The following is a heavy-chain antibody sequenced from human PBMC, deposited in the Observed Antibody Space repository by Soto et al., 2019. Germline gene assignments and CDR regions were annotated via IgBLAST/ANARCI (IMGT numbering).Heavy chain of an antibody. J-gene: IGHJ4*02. V-gene: IGHV1-18*01. Sequence: QVQLVQSGAEVKEPGASVKISCKASGYTFTSYGISWVRQAPGQGLEWMSWISAYNGDTNYAQKVQGRVTITSDTSTSTAFMERRSLSSDDTAVYYCVRDPDGHIDFDYWGQGTLVTVSS. CDR1: GYTFTSYG. CDR2: ISAYNGDT. CDR3: VRDPDGHIDFDY.